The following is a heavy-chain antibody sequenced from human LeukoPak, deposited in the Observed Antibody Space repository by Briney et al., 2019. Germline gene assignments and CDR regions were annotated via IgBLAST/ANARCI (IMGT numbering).Heavy chain of an antibody. D-gene: IGHD2-2*01. CDR2: IYYTGST. CDR3: ARENVYYYQMDV. CDR1: GGSISSYY. Sequence: SETLSLTCTVSGGSISSYYWSWIRQPPGEGLEWIAYIYYTGSTNYNPSLKSRVTISVDTSKNQFSLKLSSVTAADTAMYYCARENVYYYQMDVWGKGTTVTVSS. J-gene: IGHJ6*04. V-gene: IGHV4-59*01.